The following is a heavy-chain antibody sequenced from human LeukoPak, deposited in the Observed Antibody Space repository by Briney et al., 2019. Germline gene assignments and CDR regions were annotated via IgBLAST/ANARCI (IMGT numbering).Heavy chain of an antibody. CDR3: AKTYSGSWYGSPKPYFDY. V-gene: IGHV3-30*02. CDR2: MQYDGSNK. J-gene: IGHJ4*02. Sequence: TGGSLRLSCAASGFPFSSYGMNWVRQAPGKGLEWVTFMQYDGSNKFYADSVKGRFTISRDNSKNTLYLQMNSLRGEDTAVYYCAKTYSGSWYGSPKPYFDYWGQGTLVTVSS. CDR1: GFPFSSYG. D-gene: IGHD6-13*01.